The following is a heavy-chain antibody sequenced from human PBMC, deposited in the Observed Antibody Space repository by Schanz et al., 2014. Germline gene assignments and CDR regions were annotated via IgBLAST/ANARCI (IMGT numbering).Heavy chain of an antibody. CDR2: ISAYNGNT. CDR3: ARGPLGTSP. Sequence: QVQLVQSGAEVKKPGASVRVSCKVSGYAFTTYDINWVRQAPGQGLEWMGWISAYNGNTNYAQKLQGRVTMTTDTSTSTSYMELTSRRSDDTAVYYCARGPLGTSPWGQGTLVTVSS. CDR1: GYAFTTYD. J-gene: IGHJ5*02. V-gene: IGHV1-18*01. D-gene: IGHD5-12*01.